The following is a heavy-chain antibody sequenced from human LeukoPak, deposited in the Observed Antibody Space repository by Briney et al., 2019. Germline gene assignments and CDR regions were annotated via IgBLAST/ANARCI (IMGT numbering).Heavy chain of an antibody. D-gene: IGHD3-9*01. CDR1: GGSISSGGYY. Sequence: SETLSLTCTVSGGSISSGGYYWSWIRQHPGKGLEWIGYIYYSGSTYYNPSLKSRVTISVDTSKNQFSLKLSSVTAADTAVYYCARERDILPGYSVFDIWGQGTMVTVSS. J-gene: IGHJ3*02. V-gene: IGHV4-31*03. CDR2: IYYSGST. CDR3: ARERDILPGYSVFDI.